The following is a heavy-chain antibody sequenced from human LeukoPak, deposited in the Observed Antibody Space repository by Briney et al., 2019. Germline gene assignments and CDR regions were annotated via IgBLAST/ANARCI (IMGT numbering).Heavy chain of an antibody. V-gene: IGHV4-39*07. CDR2: IYYSGST. D-gene: IGHD3-22*01. Sequence: SETLSLTCTVSGGSISSSSYYWGWIRQPPGKGLEWIGSIYYSGSTYYNPSLKSRVTISVDTSKNQFSLKLSSVTAADTAVYYCAGKGYDSSGYPDWGQGTLVTVSS. J-gene: IGHJ4*02. CDR3: AGKGYDSSGYPD. CDR1: GGSISSSSYY.